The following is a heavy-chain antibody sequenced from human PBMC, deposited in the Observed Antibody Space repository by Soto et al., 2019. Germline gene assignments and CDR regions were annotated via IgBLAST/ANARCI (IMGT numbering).Heavy chain of an antibody. CDR1: GFTFSVAW. CDR3: ASDSNYGMHV. J-gene: IGHJ6*02. V-gene: IGHV3-74*03. Sequence: EVQLMQSGGGLVQPGGALKLSCTASGFTFSVAWMHWVRQAPGKGLVWVSHINHGGTETTYADSVKGRFTISRDDAKNTVYLQMGSLRAEDTAVYYCASDSNYGMHVWGQGTTVTVSS. CDR2: INHGGTET.